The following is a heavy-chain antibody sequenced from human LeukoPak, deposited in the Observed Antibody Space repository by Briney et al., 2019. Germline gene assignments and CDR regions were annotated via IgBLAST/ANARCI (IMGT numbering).Heavy chain of an antibody. D-gene: IGHD3-9*01. V-gene: IGHV4-34*01. CDR3: ARALLRYFDWSSGYFDY. J-gene: IGHJ4*02. CDR1: GGSFSGYY. CDR2: INHSGST. Sequence: PSETLSLTCAVYGGSFSGYYWSWIRQPPGKGLEWIGEINHSGSTNYNPSLKSRVTISVDTSKNQFSLKLSSVTAADTAVYYCARALLRYFDWSSGYFDYWGQGTLVTVSS.